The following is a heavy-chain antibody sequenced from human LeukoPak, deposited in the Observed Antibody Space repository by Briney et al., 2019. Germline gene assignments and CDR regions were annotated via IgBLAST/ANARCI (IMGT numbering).Heavy chain of an antibody. D-gene: IGHD6-19*01. Sequence: PGGSLRLSCAASGLTFSSYGMHWVRQAPGKGLEWVAVISYDGSNKYYADSVKGRFTISRDNSKNTLYLQMNSLRAEDTAVYYCAKDPEQGLVHGSFQHWGQGTLVTVSS. J-gene: IGHJ1*01. CDR1: GLTFSSYG. V-gene: IGHV3-30*18. CDR2: ISYDGSNK. CDR3: AKDPEQGLVHGSFQH.